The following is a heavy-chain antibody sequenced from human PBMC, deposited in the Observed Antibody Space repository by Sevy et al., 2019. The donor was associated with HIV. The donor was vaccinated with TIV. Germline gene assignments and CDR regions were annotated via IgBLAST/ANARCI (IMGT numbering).Heavy chain of an antibody. CDR2: ISAYNGNT. CDR1: GYTFTSYG. CDR3: ARGPPLGLRYFDWFYYYYYMDV. J-gene: IGHJ6*03. V-gene: IGHV1-18*01. Sequence: ASVKVSCKASGYTFTSYGISWVRQAPGQGLEWMGWISAYNGNTNYAQKLQGRVTMTTDTSTSTAYMELRSLRSDDTAVYYCARGPPLGLRYFDWFYYYYYMDVWGKGTTVTVSS. D-gene: IGHD3-9*01.